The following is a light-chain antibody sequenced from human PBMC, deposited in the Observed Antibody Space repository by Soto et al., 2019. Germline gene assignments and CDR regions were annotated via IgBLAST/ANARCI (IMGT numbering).Light chain of an antibody. CDR1: SSDVGFYDY. CDR3: NSYGGRNNYV. CDR2: EVS. Sequence: QSALTQPPSASGSPGQSVTISCTGTSSDVGFYDYVSWYQQHPGKAPKLIIYEVSYRPSGVPDRFSGSKSGNTASLTVSGLQAEDEADYYCNSYGGRNNYVFGTGTKVTVL. V-gene: IGLV2-8*01. J-gene: IGLJ1*01.